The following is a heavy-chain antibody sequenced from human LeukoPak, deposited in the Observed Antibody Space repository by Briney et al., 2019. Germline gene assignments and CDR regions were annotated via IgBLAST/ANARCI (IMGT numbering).Heavy chain of an antibody. V-gene: IGHV4-39*07. CDR1: GGSIRSGGYY. J-gene: IGHJ4*02. CDR2: IYYSGST. CDR3: ARNLIPEQLVLNF. D-gene: IGHD6-13*01. Sequence: SETLSLTCTVSGGSIRSGGYYWGWIRQPPGKGLEWIATIYYSGSTYSNPSLKSRVSISVDTSKNQFSLKVTSVTPEDTAVYYCARNLIPEQLVLNFWGQGTLVTVSS.